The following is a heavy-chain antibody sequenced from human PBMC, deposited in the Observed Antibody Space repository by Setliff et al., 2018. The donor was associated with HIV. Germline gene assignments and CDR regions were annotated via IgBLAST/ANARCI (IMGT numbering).Heavy chain of an antibody. CDR1: GDTFTTYA. V-gene: IGHV1-3*01. Sequence: ASVKVSCKASGDTFTTYALHWVRQPPGQRLEWMGWINAGNGDTKSSQKFQGRVTITRDTSANTAYMEVSSLRSEATAVYYCARTYCGGDCYTRYYNMDVWGQGTTVTV. CDR3: ARTYCGGDCYTRYYNMDV. CDR2: INAGNGDT. J-gene: IGHJ6*02. D-gene: IGHD2-21*02.